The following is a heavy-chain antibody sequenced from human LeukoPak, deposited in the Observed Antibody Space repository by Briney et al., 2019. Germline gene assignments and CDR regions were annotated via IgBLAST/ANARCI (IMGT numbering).Heavy chain of an antibody. CDR3: ARDKIVGATNFDY. CDR1: GFTFSSYG. CDR2: IKQDGSEK. V-gene: IGHV3-7*01. D-gene: IGHD1-26*01. J-gene: IGHJ4*02. Sequence: GGSLRLSCAASGFTFSSYGMNWVRQAPGKGLEWVANIKQDGSEKYYVDSVKGRFTISRDNAKNSLYLQMNSLRAEDTAVYYCARDKIVGATNFDYWGQGTLVTVSS.